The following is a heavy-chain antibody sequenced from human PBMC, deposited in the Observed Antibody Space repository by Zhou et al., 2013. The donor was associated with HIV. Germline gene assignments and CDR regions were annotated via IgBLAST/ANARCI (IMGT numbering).Heavy chain of an antibody. Sequence: QVQLVQSGAEVKKPGSSVKVSCKASGGTFSSYAISWVRQAPGQGLEWMGGIIPIFGTANYAQKFQGRVTITTDESTSTAYMELSSLRSEDTAVYYCARGSGTWIQQWGGFDYWGQGTLVTVSS. D-gene: IGHD5-18*01. V-gene: IGHV1-69*05. CDR3: ARGSGTWIQQWGGFDY. J-gene: IGHJ4*02. CDR2: IIPIFGTA. CDR1: GGTFSSYA.